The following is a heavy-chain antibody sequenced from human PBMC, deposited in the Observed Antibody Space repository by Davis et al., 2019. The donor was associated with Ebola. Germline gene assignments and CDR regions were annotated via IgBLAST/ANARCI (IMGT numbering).Heavy chain of an antibody. Sequence: GGSPRLSCAASGFTFRSYGMHWVRQAPGKGLEWVAVIWYDGTNKHYADSVKGRFTISGDNSKNTLYLQMNSLRAEDTAVYYCAKSIVGATTSWGQGTLVTVSS. CDR1: GFTFRSYG. J-gene: IGHJ4*02. CDR3: AKSIVGATTS. V-gene: IGHV3-30*02. D-gene: IGHD1-26*01. CDR2: IWYDGTNK.